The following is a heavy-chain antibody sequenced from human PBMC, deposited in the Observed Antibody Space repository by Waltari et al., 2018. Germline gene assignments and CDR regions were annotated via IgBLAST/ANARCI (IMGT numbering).Heavy chain of an antibody. CDR3: ARVRDYYDSSGYNYFDY. CDR1: GGTFSSYA. J-gene: IGHJ4*02. D-gene: IGHD3-22*01. CDR2: INPIFGTA. Sequence: QVQLVQSGAEVKKPGSSVKVSCKASGGTFSSYAISWVRQAPGQGLEGMGGINPIFGTANYAQKFQGRVTITADESTSTAYMELSSLRSEDTAVYYCARVRDYYDSSGYNYFDYWGQGTLVTVSS. V-gene: IGHV1-69*12.